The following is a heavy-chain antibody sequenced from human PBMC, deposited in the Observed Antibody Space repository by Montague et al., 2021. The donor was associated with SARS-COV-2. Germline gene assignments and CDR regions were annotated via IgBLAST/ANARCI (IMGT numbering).Heavy chain of an antibody. V-gene: IGHV4-39*01. Sequence: SETLSLTCTVSGGSVSSSGYYWGWIRQPPGKGLEWIGSIYYSGSTYYNPSLKSRVTISVDTSKNQFSLKLSSVTSADTAVYYCARHRGVGLMVAALGGFDTWGQGTMVTVSS. CDR3: ARHRGVGLMVAALGGFDT. CDR2: IYYSGST. CDR1: GGSVSSSGYY. D-gene: IGHD2-15*01. J-gene: IGHJ3*02.